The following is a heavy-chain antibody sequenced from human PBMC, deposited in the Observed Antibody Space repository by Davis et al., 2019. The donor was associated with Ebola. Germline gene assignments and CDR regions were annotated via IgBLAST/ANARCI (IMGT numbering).Heavy chain of an antibody. J-gene: IGHJ4*02. V-gene: IGHV3-33*01. Sequence: GESLMISCAASGFTFRSYGMHWVRQAPGKGLEWVAVIWYDGSNKYYADSVKGRFTISRDNSKNTLYLQMNSLRAEDTAVYYCARGALALDYWGQGTLVTVSS. CDR2: IWYDGSNK. CDR1: GFTFRSYG. CDR3: ARGALALDY.